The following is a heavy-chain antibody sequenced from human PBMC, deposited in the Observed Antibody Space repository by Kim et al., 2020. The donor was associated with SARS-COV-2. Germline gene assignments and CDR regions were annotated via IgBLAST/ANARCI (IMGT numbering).Heavy chain of an antibody. CDR1: GFTFDDYA. Sequence: GGSLRLSCAASGFTFDDYAMQWVRQPPGKGLEWVSLISGDGGSTYYADSVKGRFTVSRDNSRKSLYLQMNSLRTEDTALYYCATAFYNFWSGYYRPTEGYYYYMDLWGKGTTVTVSS. CDR2: ISGDGGST. J-gene: IGHJ6*03. V-gene: IGHV3-43*02. CDR3: ATAFYNFWSGYYRPTEGYYYYMDL. D-gene: IGHD3-3*01.